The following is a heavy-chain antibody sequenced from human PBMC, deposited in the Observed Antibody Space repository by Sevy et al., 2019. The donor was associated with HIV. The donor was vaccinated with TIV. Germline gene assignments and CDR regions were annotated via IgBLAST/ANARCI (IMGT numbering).Heavy chain of an antibody. CDR3: ARRFFDV. V-gene: IGHV3-7*01. CDR1: GFTFDTYW. CDR2: IRQDGGEI. D-gene: IGHD3-16*01. J-gene: IGHJ4*02. Sequence: GGSLRLSCAASGFTFDTYWMQWVRQAPGKGVEWVANIRQDGGEIYYSDSVKGRFTISRDNAKESLFLQMTNLKVEDSGIYYCARRFFDVWGQGVLVTVSS.